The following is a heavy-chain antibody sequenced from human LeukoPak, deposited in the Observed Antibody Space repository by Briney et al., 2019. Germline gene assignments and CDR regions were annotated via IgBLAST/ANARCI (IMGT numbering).Heavy chain of an antibody. D-gene: IGHD3-9*01. Sequence: TGGSLGLSCAASGFTFSSYAMSWVRQAPGKGLEWVSAISGSGGSTYYADSVKGRFTISRDNSKNTLYLQMNSLRAEDTAVYYCAKHPQLRYFDWFPTFFDWGQGTLVTVSS. CDR3: AKHPQLRYFDWFPTFFD. CDR2: ISGSGGST. V-gene: IGHV3-23*01. J-gene: IGHJ4*02. CDR1: GFTFSSYA.